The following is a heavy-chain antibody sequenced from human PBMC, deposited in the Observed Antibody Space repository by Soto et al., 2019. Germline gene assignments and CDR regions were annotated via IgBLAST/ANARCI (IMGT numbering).Heavy chain of an antibody. CDR3: ARGGHVVVVTAALDY. D-gene: IGHD2-21*02. CDR1: GDTFTDYY. CDR2: VNPSGGHT. J-gene: IGHJ4*02. V-gene: IGHV1-46*01. Sequence: QVQLVQSGAEVKKHGASVKVACKASGDTFTDYYIHWVRQAPGQGLEWMGTVNPSGGHTTYAQHFLGRVTTTRDTSTSTLYIELTSLTSEDTAVYYCARGGHVVVVTAALDYWGQCTLVTVSS.